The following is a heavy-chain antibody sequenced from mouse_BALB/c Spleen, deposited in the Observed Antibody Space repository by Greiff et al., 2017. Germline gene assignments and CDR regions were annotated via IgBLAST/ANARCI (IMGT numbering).Heavy chain of an antibody. J-gene: IGHJ4*01. CDR3: ARDYRYDEGYYYAMDY. CDR2: IDPANGNT. Sequence: VQLQQSGAELVKPGASVKLSCTASGFNIKDTYMHWVKQRPEQGLEWIGRIDPANGNTKYDPKFQGKATITADTSSNTAYLQLSSLTSEDTAVYYCARDYRYDEGYYYAMDYWGQGTSVTVSS. CDR1: GFNIKDTY. V-gene: IGHV14-3*02. D-gene: IGHD2-14*01.